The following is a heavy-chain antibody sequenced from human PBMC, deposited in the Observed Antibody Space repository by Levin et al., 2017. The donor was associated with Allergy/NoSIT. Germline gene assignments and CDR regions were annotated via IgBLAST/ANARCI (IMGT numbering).Heavy chain of an antibody. CDR3: ARLTVYPYCGGDCYPNWFDP. Sequence: SETLSLTCTVSGGSISSYYWSWIRQPPGKGLEWIGYIYYSGSTNYNPSLKSRVTISVDTSKNQFSLKLSSVTAADTAVYYCARLTVYPYCGGDCYPNWFDPWGQGTLVTVSS. J-gene: IGHJ5*02. CDR2: IYYSGST. D-gene: IGHD2-21*02. V-gene: IGHV4-59*08. CDR1: GGSISSYY.